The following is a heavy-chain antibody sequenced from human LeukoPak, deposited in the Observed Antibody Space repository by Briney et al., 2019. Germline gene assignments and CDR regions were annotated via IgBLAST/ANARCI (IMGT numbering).Heavy chain of an antibody. Sequence: GGSLRLSCAASGFTFSSYGMHWVRQAPGKGLEWVAVISYDGSNKYYADSVKGRFTISRDNSKNTLYLQMNSLRAEDTAVYYCARSPRSNQLPYDYWGQGTLVTVSS. CDR3: ARSPRSNQLPYDY. V-gene: IGHV3-30*03. CDR2: ISYDGSNK. D-gene: IGHD4-11*01. J-gene: IGHJ4*02. CDR1: GFTFSSYG.